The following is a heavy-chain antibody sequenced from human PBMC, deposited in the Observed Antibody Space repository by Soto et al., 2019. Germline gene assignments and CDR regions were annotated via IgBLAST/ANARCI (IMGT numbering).Heavy chain of an antibody. D-gene: IGHD3-22*01. V-gene: IGHV3-21*01. CDR2: ISSSSSYI. Sequence: GGSLRLSCAASGFTFSSYSMNWVRQAPGKGLEWVSSISSSSSYIYYADSVKGRFTISRDNAKNSLYLQMNSLRAEDTAVYYCARGPDYYDSSGYFQNHDAFDIWGQGTMVTV. CDR3: ARGPDYYDSSGYFQNHDAFDI. J-gene: IGHJ3*02. CDR1: GFTFSSYS.